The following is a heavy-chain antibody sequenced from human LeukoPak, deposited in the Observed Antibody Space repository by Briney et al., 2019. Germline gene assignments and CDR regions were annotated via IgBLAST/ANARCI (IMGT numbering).Heavy chain of an antibody. V-gene: IGHV3-48*01. CDR1: GFIFSIYS. J-gene: IGHJ6*03. Sequence: PGGSLRLSCAASGFIFSIYSMNWVRQAPGKGLEWVSYINSSSSTIYYADSVKGRFTISRDNAKNSLYLQMNSLRAEDTAVYYCARDFWSGYYYIDVWGKGTTVTVSS. CDR2: INSSSSTI. CDR3: ARDFWSGYYYIDV. D-gene: IGHD3-3*01.